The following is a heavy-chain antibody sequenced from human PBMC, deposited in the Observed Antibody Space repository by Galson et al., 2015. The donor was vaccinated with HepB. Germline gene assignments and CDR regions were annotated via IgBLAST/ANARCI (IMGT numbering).Heavy chain of an antibody. Sequence: PALVKPTQTLTLTCTFSGFSLSTSGVGVGWIRQPPGKALEWLAVIYWSDYKRYSPSLKNRLTITKDTSKNQVVLTVTNTDPVDTGTYYCAYSRKLGMNFHYWGQGALVTVSS. CDR1: GFSLSTSGVG. D-gene: IGHD7-27*01. CDR2: IYWSDYK. CDR3: AYSRKLGMNFHY. J-gene: IGHJ4*02. V-gene: IGHV2-5*01.